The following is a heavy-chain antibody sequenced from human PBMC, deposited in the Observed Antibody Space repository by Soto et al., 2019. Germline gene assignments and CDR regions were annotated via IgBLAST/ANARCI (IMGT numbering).Heavy chain of an antibody. V-gene: IGHV3-72*01. Sequence: GGSLRLSCAASGFTFSDHYMDWVRQAPGKGLEWVGRTRNKANSYTTEYAASVKGRFTISRDDSKNSLYLQMNSLKTEDTAVYYCAREFYDFWSGYHYYMDVWGKGTTVTVSS. CDR1: GFTFSDHY. CDR2: TRNKANSYTT. J-gene: IGHJ6*03. CDR3: AREFYDFWSGYHYYMDV. D-gene: IGHD3-3*01.